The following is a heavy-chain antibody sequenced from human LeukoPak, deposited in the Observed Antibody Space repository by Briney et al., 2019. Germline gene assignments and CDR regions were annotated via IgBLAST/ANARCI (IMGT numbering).Heavy chain of an antibody. CDR3: ARVGAAYSSGWPYYFDY. V-gene: IGHV3-7*02. CDR1: GFTFSSYW. D-gene: IGHD6-19*01. Sequence: GGSLRLSCAASGFTFSSYWMSWVRQAPGKGLEWVANIKGDGSVKYYVDSVKGRFTTSRDNAKNSLYLQMTSLRAEDTAVYYCARVGAAYSSGWPYYFDYWGQGTLVTVSS. CDR2: IKGDGSVK. J-gene: IGHJ4*02.